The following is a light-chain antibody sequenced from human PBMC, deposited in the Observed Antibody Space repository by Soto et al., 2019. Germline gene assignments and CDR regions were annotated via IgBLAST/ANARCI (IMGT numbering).Light chain of an antibody. CDR3: SLYTTDSTDV. J-gene: IGLJ1*01. V-gene: IGLV2-18*01. CDR2: EVS. Sequence: QSVLTQPPSVSGSPGQSVTISCTGTSSDFGSYNRVSWYQRPPGTGPKLVIYEVSNRPSGIPDRFSGSKSGNTASLTISGLQAEDEAEYYCSLYTTDSTDVFGTGTKLTVL. CDR1: SSDFGSYNR.